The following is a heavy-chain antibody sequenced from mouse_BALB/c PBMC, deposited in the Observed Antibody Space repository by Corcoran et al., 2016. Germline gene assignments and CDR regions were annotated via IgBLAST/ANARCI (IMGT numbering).Heavy chain of an antibody. CDR1: GYTFTDYN. D-gene: IGHD1-2*01. J-gene: IGHJ3*01. CDR3: ARRNGPSWFAY. Sequence: EVMLQQSGPELVKPGASVKITCKASGYTFTDYNMDWVKQSHGKSLEWIGDINPNNGGTIYNQKFKGKATLTVDKSSSTAYMELRSLTSEDTAVYYCARRNGPSWFAYWGQGTLVTVSA. V-gene: IGHV1-18*01. CDR2: INPNNGGT.